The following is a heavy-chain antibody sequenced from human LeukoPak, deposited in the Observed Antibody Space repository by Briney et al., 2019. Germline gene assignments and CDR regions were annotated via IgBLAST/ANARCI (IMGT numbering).Heavy chain of an antibody. CDR1: GFTFSSYA. CDR3: AKVKLVVIITASFDY. CDR2: ISDNGGST. Sequence: GGSLRLSCAASGFTFSSYAMSWVRLAPGKGLEWVSGISDNGGSTYYADSVKGRFTISRDNSKNKLYLQMNSLRAEDTAVYFCAKVKLVVIITASFDYWGQGTLVTVSS. D-gene: IGHD3-22*01. J-gene: IGHJ4*02. V-gene: IGHV3-23*01.